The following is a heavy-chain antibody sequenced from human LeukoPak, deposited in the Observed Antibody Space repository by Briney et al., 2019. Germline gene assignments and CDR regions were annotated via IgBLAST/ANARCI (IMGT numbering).Heavy chain of an antibody. D-gene: IGHD2/OR15-2a*01. CDR1: GLKFRNYG. CDR3: ATDRNEAKYYDY. V-gene: IGHV3-33*01. CDR2: IWYDGSNQ. J-gene: IGHJ4*02. Sequence: PGGSLRLSCVVSGLKFRNYGMHWVRQAPGEGLEWVSVIWYDGSNQYYLDSVKGRFTVSRDNAKNTLYLQMDSLRVDDTAVYFCATDRNEAKYYDYWGQGTLVTVSS.